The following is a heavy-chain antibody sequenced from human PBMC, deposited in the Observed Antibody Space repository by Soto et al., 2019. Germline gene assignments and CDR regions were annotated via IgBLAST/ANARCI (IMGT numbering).Heavy chain of an antibody. CDR1: GFTFLSSA. D-gene: IGHD5-12*01. Sequence: QVQLVQSGPEVRKPGTSVKVSCKTSGFTFLSSAMQWVRQARGQRLEWLGWLVVGGGNTHYAQKFQDRVSITREVSTGTGYLELTRLRSEDTAVYYCAAIPGWLRLDPRDSWGQGTLVTVSS. CDR3: AAIPGWLRLDPRDS. CDR2: LVVGGGNT. V-gene: IGHV1-58*02. J-gene: IGHJ4*02.